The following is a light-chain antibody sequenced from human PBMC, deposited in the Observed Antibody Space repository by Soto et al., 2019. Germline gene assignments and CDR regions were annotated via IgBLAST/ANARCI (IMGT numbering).Light chain of an antibody. V-gene: IGLV1-40*01. CDR2: GNS. J-gene: IGLJ2*01. CDR1: SSNIGAGYD. Sequence: QPVLTQPPSVSGAPGQRVTISCTGSSSNIGAGYDVHWYQQLPGTAPKLLIYGNSNRPSGVPDRFSGSKSGTSASLAITGLQAEDEADYYCQSYDSRLSGSGVVFGGGTKLTV. CDR3: QSYDSRLSGSGVV.